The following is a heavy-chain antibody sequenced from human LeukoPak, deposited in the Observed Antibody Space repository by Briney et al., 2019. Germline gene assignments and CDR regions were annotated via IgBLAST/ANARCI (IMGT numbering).Heavy chain of an antibody. V-gene: IGHV4-4*02. CDR2: IYHSGST. CDR3: ATLGFSSGYYYYFDH. CDR1: GGSISSSNW. D-gene: IGHD3-22*01. Sequence: SETPSLTCAVSGGSISSSNWWSWVRQPPGKGLEWIGEIYHSGSTNYNPSLKSRVTISVDKSKNQFSLKPSSVTAADTAVYYCATLGFSSGYYYYFDHWGQGTLVTVSS. J-gene: IGHJ4*02.